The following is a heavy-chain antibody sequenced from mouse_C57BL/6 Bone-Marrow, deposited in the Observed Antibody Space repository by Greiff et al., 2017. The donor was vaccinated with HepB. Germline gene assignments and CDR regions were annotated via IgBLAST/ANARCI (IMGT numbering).Heavy chain of an antibody. V-gene: IGHV1-81*01. D-gene: IGHD1-1*01. J-gene: IGHJ4*01. CDR1: GYTFTSYG. CDR2: IYPRSGNT. CDR3: ARGALYYYGSSYYAMDY. Sequence: VQLVESGAELARPGASVKLSCKASGYTFTSYGISWVKQRTGQGLEWIGEIYPRSGNTYYNEKFKGKATLTADKSSSTAYMELRSLTSEDSAVYFCARGALYYYGSSYYAMDYWGQGTSVTVSS.